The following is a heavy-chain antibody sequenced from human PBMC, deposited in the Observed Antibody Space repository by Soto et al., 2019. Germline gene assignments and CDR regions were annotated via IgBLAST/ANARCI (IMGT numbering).Heavy chain of an antibody. CDR3: AKGAGDRLSLGMDV. CDR2: ISYDGSNT. Sequence: GGSLRLSCAASGFSISDYGMEWVRQAPGKGLEWVALISYDGSNTYYADSVKGRFTISRDNSKDTVFLQMTGLRREDTAVYYCAKGAGDRLSLGMDVWGQGTTVTVSS. J-gene: IGHJ6*02. V-gene: IGHV3-30*18. CDR1: GFSISDYG. D-gene: IGHD1-26*01.